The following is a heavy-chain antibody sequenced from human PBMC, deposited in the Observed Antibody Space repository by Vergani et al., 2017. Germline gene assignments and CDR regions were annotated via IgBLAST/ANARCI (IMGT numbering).Heavy chain of an antibody. V-gene: IGHV3-23*01. CDR1: GFTFSSYA. CDR3: AYDSSGYESFDY. J-gene: IGHJ4*02. D-gene: IGHD3-22*01. CDR2: ISGSGGST. Sequence: EVQLLESGGGLVQPGGSLRLSCAASGFTFSSYAMSWVRQAPGKGLEWVSAISGSGGSTYYADSVKGRFTISRDNAKNSLYLQMNSLRAEDTAVYYCAYDSSGYESFDYWGQGTLVTVSS.